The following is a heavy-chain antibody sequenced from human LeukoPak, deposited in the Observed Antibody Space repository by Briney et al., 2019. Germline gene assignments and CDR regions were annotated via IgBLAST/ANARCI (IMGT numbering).Heavy chain of an antibody. V-gene: IGHV3-7*01. CDR1: GFTFSSYW. D-gene: IGHD2-2*01. CDR3: ARLPGRCSSTSCYPYYYYMDV. CDR2: IKQDGSEK. Sequence: GGSLRLSCAASGFTFSSYWMSWVRQAPGKGLEWVANIKQDGSEKYYVDSVKGRFTISRDNAKNSLYLQMNSLRAEDTAVYYCARLPGRCSSTSCYPYYYYMDVWGKGTTVTASS. J-gene: IGHJ6*03.